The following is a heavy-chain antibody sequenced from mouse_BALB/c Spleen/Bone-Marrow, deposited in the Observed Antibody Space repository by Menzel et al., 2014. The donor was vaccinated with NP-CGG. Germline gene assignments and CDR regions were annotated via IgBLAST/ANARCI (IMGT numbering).Heavy chain of an antibody. V-gene: IGHV5-12*02. CDR1: GFTFSDYY. Sequence: EVKLVESGGGLVQPGGSLKLSCATSGFTFSDYYMYWVRQTPEKRLEWVAYISNGGGSTYYPDTVKGRFTISRDNAKNTLYLQMSRLKSEDTAVYYCARHRYFDYWGQGTTLTVSS. CDR3: ARHRYFDY. J-gene: IGHJ2*01. CDR2: ISNGGGST.